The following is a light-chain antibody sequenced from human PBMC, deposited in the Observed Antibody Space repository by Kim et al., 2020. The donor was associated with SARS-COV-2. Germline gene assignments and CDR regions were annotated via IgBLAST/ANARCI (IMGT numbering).Light chain of an antibody. J-gene: IGKJ2*01. V-gene: IGKV2-30*01. CDR2: QVS. Sequence: QPASISCRSSQSLVNRDGNTYLNWLQQRPDQSPRRLIYQVSKRDSGVPDRFSGSGSGTDFTLKISGVEAEDVGVYYCLQDTHWPKTFGQGTKLEI. CDR1: QSLVNRDGNTY. CDR3: LQDTHWPKT.